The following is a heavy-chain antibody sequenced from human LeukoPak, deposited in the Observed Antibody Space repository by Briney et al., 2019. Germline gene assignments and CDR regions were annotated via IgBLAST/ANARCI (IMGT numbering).Heavy chain of an antibody. J-gene: IGHJ6*03. Sequence: GGSLRLSCAASGFTFSSYAMSWVRQAPGKGLEWVSAISGSGGSTYYADSVKGRFTISRDNSKNTLYLQMNSLRAEDTAVYYCAKAHDFWSDRTGDYYYMDVWGKGTTVTVSS. CDR2: ISGSGGST. D-gene: IGHD3-3*01. V-gene: IGHV3-23*01. CDR3: AKAHDFWSDRTGDYYYMDV. CDR1: GFTFSSYA.